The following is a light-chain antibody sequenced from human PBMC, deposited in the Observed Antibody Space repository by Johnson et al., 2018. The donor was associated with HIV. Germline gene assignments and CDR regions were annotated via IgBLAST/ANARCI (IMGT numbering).Light chain of an antibody. Sequence: QSVLTQPPSVSAAPGQKVTISCSGSSSNIGNNYVSWYQQLPGTAPKLLIYENNKRPSGITARFSDSQSGTSATLAITGLQTGDAADYYCGTWETSLGAQYVFGSGTKVTVL. CDR2: ENN. J-gene: IGLJ1*01. CDR1: SSNIGNNY. CDR3: GTWETSLGAQYV. V-gene: IGLV1-51*02.